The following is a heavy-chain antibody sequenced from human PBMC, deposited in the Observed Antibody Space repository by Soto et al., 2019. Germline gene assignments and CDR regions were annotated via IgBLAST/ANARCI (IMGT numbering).Heavy chain of an antibody. V-gene: IGHV4-34*01. Sequence: QVQLQQWGAGLLKPSETLSLTCAVYAGSFSGYYWSWIRQPPGKGLEWIGEINHSGSTNYNPSLKSRVTISVDTSKNQFSLKLSSVTAADTAVYYCARGVVVAATFYYSYRLYVWGTGTTVTVSS. CDR3: ARGVVVAATFYYSYRLYV. CDR1: AGSFSGYY. CDR2: INHSGST. J-gene: IGHJ6*04. D-gene: IGHD2-15*01.